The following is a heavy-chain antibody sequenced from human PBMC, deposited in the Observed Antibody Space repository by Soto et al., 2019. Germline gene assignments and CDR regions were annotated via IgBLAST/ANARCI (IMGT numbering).Heavy chain of an antibody. CDR3: ARVPYR. D-gene: IGHD2-2*01. CDR2: IYHSGST. V-gene: IGHV4-30-2*01. J-gene: IGHJ5*02. Sequence: PSETLSLTCAVSGVSIISGGYSWIWIRQPPGKGLEWIGYIYHSGSTYYNPSLKSRVTISVDRSKNQFSLKLSSVTAADTAVYYCARVPYRCGQGTLVTVSS. CDR1: GVSIISGGYS.